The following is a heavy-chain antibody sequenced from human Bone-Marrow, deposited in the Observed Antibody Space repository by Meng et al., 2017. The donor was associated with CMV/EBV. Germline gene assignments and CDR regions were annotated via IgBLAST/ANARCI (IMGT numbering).Heavy chain of an antibody. CDR3: ARPRGTVTTYVVENYYYGMDV. V-gene: IGHV1-69*05. CDR1: GGTFSSYA. CDR2: IIPIFGTA. J-gene: IGHJ6*02. D-gene: IGHD4-17*01. Sequence: SVKVSCKASGGTFSSYAISWVRQAPGQGLEWMGGIIPIFGTANYAQKFQGRVTIITDESTSTAYMELSSLRSEDTAVYYCARPRGTVTTYVVENYYYGMDVWGQGTTVTVSS.